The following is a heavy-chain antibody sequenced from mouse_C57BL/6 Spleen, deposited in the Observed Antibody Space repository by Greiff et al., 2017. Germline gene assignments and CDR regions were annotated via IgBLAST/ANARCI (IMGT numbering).Heavy chain of an antibody. CDR3: ARGLGTGDAY. J-gene: IGHJ3*01. CDR1: GYTFTSYW. V-gene: IGHV1-69*01. D-gene: IGHD3-3*01. Sequence: QVQLQQPGAELVMPGASVKLSCKASGYTFTSYWMHWVKQRPGQGLEWIGEIDPSDSYTNYNQKFKGKSTLTVDKSSSTAYMQLGSLTSEDSAVYYCARGLGTGDAYWGQGTLVTVSA. CDR2: IDPSDSYT.